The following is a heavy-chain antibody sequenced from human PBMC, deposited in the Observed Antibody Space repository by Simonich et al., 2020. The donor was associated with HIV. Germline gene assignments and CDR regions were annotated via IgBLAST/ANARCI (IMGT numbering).Heavy chain of an antibody. CDR2: IDHSGTN. J-gene: IGHJ2*01. CDR1: GSSIRGCYY. CDR3: ARNTATRGSNWYFDL. V-gene: IGHV4-38-2*01. Sequence: QVQLHESGPGLVKPSETLSLPFAVSGSSIRGCYYWCWIRQPPGKVLEWIVSIDHSGTNYYNPSLKSRVTISVETSKNQLALKLSSVNAADTAVYYCARNTATRGSNWYFDLWGRGTLVTVSS. D-gene: IGHD3-16*01.